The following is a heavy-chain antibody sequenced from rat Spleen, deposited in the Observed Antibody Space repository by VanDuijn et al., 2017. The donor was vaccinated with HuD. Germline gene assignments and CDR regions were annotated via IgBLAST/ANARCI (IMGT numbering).Heavy chain of an antibody. Sequence: EVQLQESGPALVKPSQSLSLTCSVTGYSITSNFWGWIRKFPGDKMEWMGYISYSGSTGFNPSLKSRISITRDTSKNQFFLQLNSVTTEDTATYYCARYNNYFDYWGQGVMVTVSS. J-gene: IGHJ2*01. CDR3: ARYNNYFDY. CDR1: GYSITSNF. D-gene: IGHD1-10*01. V-gene: IGHV3-1*01. CDR2: ISYSGST.